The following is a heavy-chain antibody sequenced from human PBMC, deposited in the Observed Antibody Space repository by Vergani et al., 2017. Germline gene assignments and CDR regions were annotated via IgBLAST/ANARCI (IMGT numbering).Heavy chain of an antibody. CDR2: ISGSGGTT. Sequence: EVQLLESGGGLVQPGGSLRLSCAASGFTFSSYAMTWVRQAPGRGLQWVSAISGSGGTTHYTDSVKGRFTISRDNSKNTLYLQMNSLSAEDTAVYYCAKVSPSFAWGAFDIGGQGTMVTVSS. CDR1: GFTFSSYA. D-gene: IGHD3-16*01. V-gene: IGHV3-23*01. CDR3: AKVSPSFAWGAFDI. J-gene: IGHJ3*02.